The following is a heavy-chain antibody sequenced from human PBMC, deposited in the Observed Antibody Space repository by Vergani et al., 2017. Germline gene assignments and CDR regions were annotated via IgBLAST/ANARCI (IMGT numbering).Heavy chain of an antibody. CDR1: GGSISSGDYY. D-gene: IGHD3-10*01. J-gene: IGHJ4*02. Sequence: QVQLQESGPGLVKPSQTLYLPCTVSGGSISSGDYYWSWIRQPPGKGLEWIGYIYYSGSTYYNPSLKSRVTRSVDTSKNQFSLKLSSVTAADTAVYYCARVGSFRRGPDYWGQGTLVTVSS. CDR2: IYYSGST. V-gene: IGHV4-30-4*01. CDR3: ARVGSFRRGPDY.